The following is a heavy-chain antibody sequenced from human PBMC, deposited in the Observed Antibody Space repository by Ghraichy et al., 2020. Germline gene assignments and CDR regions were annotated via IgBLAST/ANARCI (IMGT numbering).Heavy chain of an antibody. V-gene: IGHV3-43*02. CDR2: ISGDGGGT. CDR1: GFIFDDYA. CDR3: AKRGDYGEIDY. D-gene: IGHD4/OR15-4a*01. J-gene: IGHJ4*02. Sequence: LSLTCAASGFIFDDYAMHWVRQAPGKGLEWVSLISGDGGGTYYADSVKGRFTISRDNSKNSLYLQMNSLRTEDTALYYCAKRGDYGEIDYWGQGTLVTVSS.